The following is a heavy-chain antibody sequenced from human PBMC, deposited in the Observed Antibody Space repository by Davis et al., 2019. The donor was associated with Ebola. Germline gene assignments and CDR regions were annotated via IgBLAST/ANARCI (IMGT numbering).Heavy chain of an antibody. Sequence: SETLSLTCNVSGVSIESYYWSWIRQPPGKGLEWIGNIHYSGSTYYNPSLGSRVTISVDTSKNQFSLKLSSVTAADTAVYYCARGNYGGNRSFDYWGQGTLVTVSS. J-gene: IGHJ4*02. CDR1: GVSIESYY. V-gene: IGHV4-59*12. CDR2: IHYSGST. CDR3: ARGNYGGNRSFDY. D-gene: IGHD4-23*01.